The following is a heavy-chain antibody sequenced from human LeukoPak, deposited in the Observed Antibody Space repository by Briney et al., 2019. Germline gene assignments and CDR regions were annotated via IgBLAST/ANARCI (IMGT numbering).Heavy chain of an antibody. J-gene: IGHJ4*02. D-gene: IGHD3-9*01. V-gene: IGHV3-30*02. CDR1: GFTFSSYG. CDR2: IRCDGSNK. Sequence: PGGSLRLSCAASGFTFSSYGMHWVRQAPSKGLEWVAFIRCDGSNKYYADSVKGRFTISRDNSKNTLYLQMNSLRAEDTALYYCAKEAHYPHMGTYLVTIDSWGQGTLVTVSS. CDR3: AKEAHYPHMGTYLVTIDS.